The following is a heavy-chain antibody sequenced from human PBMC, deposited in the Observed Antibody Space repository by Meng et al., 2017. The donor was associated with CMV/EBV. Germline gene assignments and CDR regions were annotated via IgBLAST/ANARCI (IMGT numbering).Heavy chain of an antibody. V-gene: IGHV3-74*01. CDR3: AREALYCGGDCYSDY. D-gene: IGHD2-21*01. Sequence: GGSLRLSCAASGFTFSSYWMHWVRQAPGKGLVWVSRINSDGSSTSYADSVKGRFTISRDNAKNTLYLQMNSLRAEDTAVYYCAREALYCGGDCYSDYWGQGTLVTVSS. CDR2: INSDGSST. J-gene: IGHJ4*02. CDR1: GFTFSSYW.